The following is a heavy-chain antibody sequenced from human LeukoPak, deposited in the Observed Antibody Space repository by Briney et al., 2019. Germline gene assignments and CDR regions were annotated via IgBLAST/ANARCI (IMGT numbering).Heavy chain of an antibody. J-gene: IGHJ1*01. CDR3: ARAPSEIGGYYPEYFRH. Sequence: GGSLRLSCAASGFTFSSYWMHWVRHAPGKGLVWVSRIKSDGSTNYSDSVKGRFTISRDNAKNTVSLQMNSLRAEDTGVYYCARAPSEIGGYYPEYFRHWGEGTLVTVSS. D-gene: IGHD3-22*01. CDR1: GFTFSSYW. V-gene: IGHV3-74*01. CDR2: IKSDGST.